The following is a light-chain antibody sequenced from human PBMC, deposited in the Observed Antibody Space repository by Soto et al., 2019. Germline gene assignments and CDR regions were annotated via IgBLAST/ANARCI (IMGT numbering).Light chain of an antibody. CDR3: QQYASSPPT. CDR2: GTT. Sequence: EIVLTQSPGTVSLSPGETASLSCRASQTVSGSYLAWYQQKPGQAPRLLIYGTTTRATGVPDKFSGGGSGTVFTLTISGLESEDFALYTCQQYASSPPTFGGGTKVEIK. V-gene: IGKV3-20*01. J-gene: IGKJ4*01. CDR1: QTVSGSY.